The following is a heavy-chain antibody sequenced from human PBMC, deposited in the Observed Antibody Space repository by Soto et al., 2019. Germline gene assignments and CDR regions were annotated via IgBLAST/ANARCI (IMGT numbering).Heavy chain of an antibody. V-gene: IGHV1-8*01. CDR3: ARGPRNNNWFDP. J-gene: IGHJ5*02. CDR2: MNPNSGNT. CDR1: GYTFTSYD. Sequence: ASVKVSCKASGYTFTSYDINWVRQATGQGLEWMGWMNPNSGNTGYAQKFQGRVTMTRNTSISTAYMELSSLRSEDTAVYYCARGPRNNNWFDPWGQGTLVTVSS.